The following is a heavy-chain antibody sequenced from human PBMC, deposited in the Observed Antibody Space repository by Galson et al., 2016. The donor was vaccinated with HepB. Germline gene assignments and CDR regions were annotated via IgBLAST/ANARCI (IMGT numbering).Heavy chain of an antibody. V-gene: IGHV3-30*03. CDR2: ISDDGSQK. CDR3: ARGYYYDSSAYYKYEGSKDYFEY. J-gene: IGHJ4*02. CDR1: GLTFRGSG. D-gene: IGHD3-22*01. Sequence: SLRLSCAASGLTFRGSGMHWVRQAPGKGLEWVALISDDGSQKYYADSVKGRITISRDNSKNTVSLQMNSLRPEDTGVYYCARGYYYDSSAYYKYEGSKDYFEYWGQGTLVTVSS.